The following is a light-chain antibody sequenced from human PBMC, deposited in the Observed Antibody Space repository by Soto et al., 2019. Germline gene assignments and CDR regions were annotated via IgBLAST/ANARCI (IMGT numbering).Light chain of an antibody. Sequence: EIVFTQSPGTLSLSPGERATLSCRASQSVSSNLAWYKQKPGQAPRLLIYGASTRATGIPARFSGSGSGTEFTLTSSSLKSEDFAVYYCQQYNNWPRTFGQGTKVDIK. CDR2: GAS. CDR3: QQYNNWPRT. CDR1: QSVSSN. J-gene: IGKJ1*01. V-gene: IGKV3-15*01.